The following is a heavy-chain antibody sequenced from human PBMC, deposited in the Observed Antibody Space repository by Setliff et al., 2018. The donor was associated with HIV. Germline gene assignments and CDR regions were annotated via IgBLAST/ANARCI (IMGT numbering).Heavy chain of an antibody. CDR2: IYHSGST. D-gene: IGHD3-9*01. V-gene: IGHV4-4*02. J-gene: IGHJ4*02. CDR1: GGSISTSNW. CDR3: AREDWRRDYLDY. Sequence: SETLSLTCAVSGGSISTSNWWTWVRQPPGKGLEWIGEIYHSGSTNYNPSLKSRATLSVDKSKNQFSLKLSSVTAADTAVYYCAREDWRRDYLDYWGQGTLVTVSS.